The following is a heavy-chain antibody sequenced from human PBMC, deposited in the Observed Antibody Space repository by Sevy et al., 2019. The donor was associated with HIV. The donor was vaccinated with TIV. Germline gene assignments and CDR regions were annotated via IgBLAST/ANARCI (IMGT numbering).Heavy chain of an antibody. CDR2: ISGSGGST. V-gene: IGHV3-23*01. CDR1: GFTFSSYA. J-gene: IGHJ4*02. CDR3: AKESHKPGIAAAGYYFDY. D-gene: IGHD6-13*01. Sequence: GGSLRLSCAASGFTFSSYAMSWVRQAPGKGLEWVSAISGSGGSTYYADSVKGRVNISRDNSKNTLYLQMNSLRAEDRAVYYFAKESHKPGIAAAGYYFDYWGQGTLVTVSS.